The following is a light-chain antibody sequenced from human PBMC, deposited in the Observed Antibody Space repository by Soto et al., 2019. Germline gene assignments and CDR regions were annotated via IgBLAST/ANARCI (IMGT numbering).Light chain of an antibody. J-gene: IGKJ1*01. CDR3: QQYNGPRT. CDR1: QRISSW. Sequence: DIPMTQSPSTLSASVGDRVTITCRASQRISSWLAWYQQKPGKAPKLLIYMASNLKSGVPSRFSGSGSGTEFTLTISSLQPDDFATYYCQQYNGPRTFGQGTKVEI. CDR2: MAS. V-gene: IGKV1-5*03.